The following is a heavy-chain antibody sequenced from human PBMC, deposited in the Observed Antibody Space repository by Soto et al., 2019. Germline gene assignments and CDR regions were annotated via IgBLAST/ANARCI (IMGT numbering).Heavy chain of an antibody. D-gene: IGHD5-12*01. J-gene: IGHJ4*01. Sequence: QVQLAESGGGLVKPGGSLRLSCAASGFTFSDYYMSWIRQAPGKGLEWISYIGDSGDSKYYADSVKGRFTISRDNAKKSLYLQLNSLRAEDTAVYHCARGPRGYSGYADFWGHGTLVTVSS. CDR1: GFTFSDYY. CDR3: ARGPRGYSGYADF. CDR2: IGDSGDSK. V-gene: IGHV3-11*01.